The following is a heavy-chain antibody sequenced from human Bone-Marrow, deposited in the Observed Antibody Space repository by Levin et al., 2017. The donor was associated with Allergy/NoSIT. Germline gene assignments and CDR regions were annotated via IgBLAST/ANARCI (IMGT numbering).Heavy chain of an antibody. CDR1: GFTFSSYS. D-gene: IGHD3-10*01. V-gene: IGHV3-48*01. J-gene: IGHJ3*02. CDR3: ASLYYYGSGRSDAFDI. Sequence: PGGSLRLSCAASGFTFSSYSINWVRQAPGKGLEWVSYISSRSTTIYYADSVKGRFTISRDNAKNSRYLQMNSLRAEDTAVYYCASLYYYGSGRSDAFDIWGQGTMVTVSS. CDR2: ISSRSTTI.